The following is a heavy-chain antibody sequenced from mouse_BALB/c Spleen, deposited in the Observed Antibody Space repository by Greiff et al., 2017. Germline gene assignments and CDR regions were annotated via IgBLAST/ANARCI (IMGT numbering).Heavy chain of an antibody. CDR1: GFSLTSYG. J-gene: IGHJ4*01. CDR3: AIQRAMDY. Sequence: VKLMESGPGLVAPSQSLSITCTVSGFSLTSYGVNWVRQPPGKGLEWLGMIWGDGSTDYNSALKSRLSISKDNSKSQGFFKMNSLQANDTAIYYCAIQRAMDYWGQGTSVTVSS. D-gene: IGHD3-1*01. CDR2: IWGDGST. V-gene: IGHV2-6-7*01.